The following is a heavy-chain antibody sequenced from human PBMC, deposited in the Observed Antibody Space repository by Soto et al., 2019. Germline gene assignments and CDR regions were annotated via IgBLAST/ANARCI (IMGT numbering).Heavy chain of an antibody. J-gene: IGHJ4*02. CDR2: IYYSGST. CDR3: ARERGYSYGYVDY. Sequence: LSLTCTVSGGSISSGGYYWSWIRQHPGKGLEWIGYIYYSGSTYYNPSLKSRVTISVDTSKNQFSLKLSSVTAADTAVYYCARERGYSYGYVDYWGQGTLVTVSS. V-gene: IGHV4-31*03. CDR1: GGSISSGGYY. D-gene: IGHD5-18*01.